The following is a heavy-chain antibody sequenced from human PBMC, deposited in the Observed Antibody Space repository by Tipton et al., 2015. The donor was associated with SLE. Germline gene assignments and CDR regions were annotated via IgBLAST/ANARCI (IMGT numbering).Heavy chain of an antibody. V-gene: IGHV4-34*01. Sequence: TLSLTCAVYGESISGDHWSWIRRPPGKGLEWIGEINHSGTTNYNPSLGSRATISVDTSKNQFSLKLNSVTAADTAVYFCAKIPFDPWGQGTPVIVSS. CDR2: INHSGTT. J-gene: IGHJ5*02. CDR3: AKIPFDP. CDR1: GESISGDH. D-gene: IGHD2-2*01.